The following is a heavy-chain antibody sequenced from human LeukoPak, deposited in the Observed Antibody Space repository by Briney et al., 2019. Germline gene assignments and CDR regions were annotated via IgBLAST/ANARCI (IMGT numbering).Heavy chain of an antibody. CDR3: ARDPGIDFWSGYYVPSYYGMDV. V-gene: IGHV3-48*02. D-gene: IGHD3-3*01. Sequence: GGSLRLSCAASGFTFSSYSMTWVRQAPGKGLEWVSYISSSSSTIYYADSVKGRFTISRDNAKNSLYLQMNSLRDEDTAVYYCARDPGIDFWSGYYVPSYYGMDVWGQGTTVTVSS. J-gene: IGHJ6*02. CDR1: GFTFSSYS. CDR2: ISSSSSTI.